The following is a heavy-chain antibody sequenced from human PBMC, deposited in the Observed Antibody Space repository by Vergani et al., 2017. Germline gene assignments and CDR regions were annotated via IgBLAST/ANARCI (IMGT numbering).Heavy chain of an antibody. J-gene: IGHJ6*03. Sequence: EVQLVESGGGLVKPGGSLRLSCAASGFTFSSYSMNWVRQAPGKGLEWVSSISSSSSYIYYADSVKGRFTISRDNAKNSLYLQMNSLRAEDTAVYYCARVFDYDFWSGYYLYYYYYMDVWGKGP. V-gene: IGHV3-21*01. CDR3: ARVFDYDFWSGYYLYYYYYMDV. CDR1: GFTFSSYS. D-gene: IGHD3-3*01. CDR2: ISSSSSYI.